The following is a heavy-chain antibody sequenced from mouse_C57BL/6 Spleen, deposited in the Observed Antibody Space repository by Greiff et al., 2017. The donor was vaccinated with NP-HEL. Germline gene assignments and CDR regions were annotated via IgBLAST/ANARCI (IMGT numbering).Heavy chain of an antibody. V-gene: IGHV1-15*01. D-gene: IGHD2-3*01. J-gene: IGHJ2*01. CDR1: GYTFTDYE. CDR2: IDPETGGT. Sequence: QVQLQQSGAELVRPGASVTLSCKASGYTFTDYEMHWVKQTPVHGLEWIGAIDPETGGTAYNPKFKGKAILTADKSSSTAYMELRSLTSEDSAVYYCTRLLSLYFDYWGQGTTLTVSS. CDR3: TRLLSLYFDY.